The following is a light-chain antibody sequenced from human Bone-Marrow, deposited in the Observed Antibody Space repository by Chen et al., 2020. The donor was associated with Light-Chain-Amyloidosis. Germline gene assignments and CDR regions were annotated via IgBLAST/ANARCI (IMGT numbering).Light chain of an antibody. CDR2: EVT. V-gene: IGLV2-14*01. J-gene: IGLJ1*01. CDR1: SSDVGGDNH. CDR3: SSYTITNTLV. Sequence: QSALPQPAYVSGSPGQSITISCTRTSSDVGGDNHVSWYQQHPDKAHKLMIYEVTNRPSWVPDRFSGSKSDNTASLTISGLQTEDEADYFCSSYTITNTLVFGSGTRVTVL.